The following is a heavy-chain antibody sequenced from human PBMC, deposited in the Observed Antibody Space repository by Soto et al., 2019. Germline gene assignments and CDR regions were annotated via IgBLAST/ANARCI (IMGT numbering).Heavy chain of an antibody. V-gene: IGHV3-30*03. D-gene: IGHD2-2*01. CDR1: GFTFSTYA. CDR2: LSYDGSNK. CDR3: ARVVPAARYYYYGMDV. Sequence: QVQLVESGGGVVQPGRSLRLSCAASGFTFSTYAMHWVRQAPGKGLEWVAVLSYDGSNKYYADSVKGRFTISRDNSKNMLYLQMNSLSAEDTAGYYCARVVPAARYYYYGMDVWGQGTTVTVSS. J-gene: IGHJ6*02.